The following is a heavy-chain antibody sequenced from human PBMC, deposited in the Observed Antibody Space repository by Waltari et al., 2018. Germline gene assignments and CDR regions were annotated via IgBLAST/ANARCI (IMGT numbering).Heavy chain of an antibody. V-gene: IGHV1-69*10. D-gene: IGHD3-9*01. CDR2: IIPILGIA. Sequence: QVQLVQSGAEVKKPGSSVKVSCKASGGTFSSYAISWVRQAPGQGLEWMGGIIPILGIANYAQKFQGRVTITADKSTSTAYMELSSLRSEDTAVYYCARERYYDILTGYTPAGGLDYWGQGTLVTVSS. CDR1: GGTFSSYA. J-gene: IGHJ4*02. CDR3: ARERYYDILTGYTPAGGLDY.